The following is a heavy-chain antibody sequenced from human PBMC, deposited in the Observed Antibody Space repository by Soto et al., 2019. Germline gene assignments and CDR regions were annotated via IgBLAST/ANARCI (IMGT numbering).Heavy chain of an antibody. CDR3: AREAMLPIFDY. D-gene: IGHD2-2*01. Sequence: PSETLSLTCAVYGGSFSGYYWSRIRQPPGKGLEWIGEINHSGSTNYNPSLKSRVTISVDTSKNQFSLKLSSVTAADTAVYYCAREAMLPIFDYWGQGTLVTVSS. J-gene: IGHJ4*02. CDR2: INHSGST. CDR1: GGSFSGYY. V-gene: IGHV4-34*01.